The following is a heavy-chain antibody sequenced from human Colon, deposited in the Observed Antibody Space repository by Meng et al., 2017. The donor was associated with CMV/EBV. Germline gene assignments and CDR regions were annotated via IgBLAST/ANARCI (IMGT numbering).Heavy chain of an antibody. CDR3: GLHDWLSP. V-gene: IGHV3-53*01. CDR1: GFAVRSHY. J-gene: IGHJ5*02. Sequence: SLGLAWAASGFAVRSHYMSWVRQAPGKGLEWVSIIYHDGRTYYADSVKGRFVMSRDNTRNSVDLQMNGLRADDTAVYFRGLHDWLSPWGQGTLVTVSS. CDR2: IYHDGRT. D-gene: IGHD2-15*01.